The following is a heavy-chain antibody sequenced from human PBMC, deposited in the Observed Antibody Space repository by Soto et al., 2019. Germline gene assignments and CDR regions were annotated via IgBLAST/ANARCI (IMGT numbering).Heavy chain of an antibody. CDR2: ISYDGSDK. D-gene: IGHD3-10*01. CDR1: GFTFDLNG. CDR3: ARDRGAGRENYFGMDV. Sequence: QMRLVESGGGVVQPGRSLRLSCVASGFTFDLNGLHWVRQAPGKGLEWVTVISYDGSDKYYADSLKGRVTVSRDNSKNTLYLHMDSLRTEDTAIYYCARDRGAGRENYFGMDVWGQGTTVTVSS. J-gene: IGHJ6*02. V-gene: IGHV3-30-3*01.